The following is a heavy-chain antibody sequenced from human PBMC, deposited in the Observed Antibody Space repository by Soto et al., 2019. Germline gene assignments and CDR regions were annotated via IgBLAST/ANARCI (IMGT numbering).Heavy chain of an antibody. J-gene: IGHJ4*02. CDR1: GFTLTNYR. CDR3: ARSGYWNYVQYF. D-gene: IGHD1-7*01. Sequence: PGGSLRLSCAASGFTLTNYRIHWVRKAPGKGLEWVARINSDGTRINYADSVKSRFAISRDNAKNTVFLQMNSPRDEDSADYFCARSGYWNYVQYFWGQGTLVTVAS. V-gene: IGHV3-74*01. CDR2: INSDGTRI.